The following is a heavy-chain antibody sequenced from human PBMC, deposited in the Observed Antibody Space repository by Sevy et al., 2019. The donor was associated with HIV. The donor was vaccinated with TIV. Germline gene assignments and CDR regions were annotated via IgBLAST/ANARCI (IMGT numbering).Heavy chain of an antibody. CDR3: ARGYVLAEAGPYYYYGMDV. V-gene: IGHV1-8*01. CDR1: GYTFTSYD. Sequence: ASVKVSCKASGYTFTSYDINWVRQANGQGLEWMGWMNPNSVKTGYAQKFQGRVTMTRNTSISTAYMERSSLRAEDTAVYYCARGYVLAEAGPYYYYGMDVWGQGTTVTVSS. D-gene: IGHD6-13*01. J-gene: IGHJ6*02. CDR2: MNPNSVKT.